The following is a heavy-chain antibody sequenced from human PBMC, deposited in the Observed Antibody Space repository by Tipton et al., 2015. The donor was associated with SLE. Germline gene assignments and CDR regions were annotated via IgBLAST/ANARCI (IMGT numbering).Heavy chain of an antibody. CDR3: ARGPRSMGGSTRVDT. D-gene: IGHD2-2*01. V-gene: IGHV4-31*03. Sequence: TLSLTCTVSGGSISSGAYYWSWIRQHPGKGLEWIGFIYYSGTTHYNPSLKSRLIISVDTSMNQFSLKLSSVTAADTAVYYCARGPRSMGGSTRVDTWGQGTLVTVSS. CDR2: IYYSGTT. CDR1: GGSISSGAYY. J-gene: IGHJ4*02.